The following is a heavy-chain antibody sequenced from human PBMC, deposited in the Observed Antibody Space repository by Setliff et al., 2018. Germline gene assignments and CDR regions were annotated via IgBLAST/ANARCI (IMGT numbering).Heavy chain of an antibody. CDR2: INPYKGHT. CDR1: GYTFTNYG. Sequence: ASVKVSCKASGYTFTNYGVAWVRQAPGQGLEWMGWINPYKGHTFYAQNLQGRVTLTTDTSTTTAYMELRSLRSDDTAVYYCARDPLYRENLSRVFDFWGQGTMVTVSS. D-gene: IGHD3-16*02. J-gene: IGHJ3*01. CDR3: ARDPLYRENLSRVFDF. V-gene: IGHV1-18*01.